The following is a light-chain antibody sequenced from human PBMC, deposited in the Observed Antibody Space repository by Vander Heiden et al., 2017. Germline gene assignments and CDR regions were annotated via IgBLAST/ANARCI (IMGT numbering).Light chain of an antibody. CDR1: ALPKQY. CDR3: QSADSSGADVV. Sequence: SYELTQPPSVSVSPGQTARITCSGDALPKQYAFRYQQKPGQAPVLVMYKDSERSSGIPDRFSGSSSGTTVTLTISGVQAEDEADYYCQSADSSGADVVFGGGTKLTVL. V-gene: IGLV3-25*03. J-gene: IGLJ2*01. CDR2: KDS.